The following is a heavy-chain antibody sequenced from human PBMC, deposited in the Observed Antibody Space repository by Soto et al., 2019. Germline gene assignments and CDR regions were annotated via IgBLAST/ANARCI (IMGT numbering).Heavy chain of an antibody. D-gene: IGHD3-22*01. CDR2: IIPIFGTA. V-gene: IGHV1-69*13. J-gene: IGHJ4*02. CDR1: GVTFSSYA. Sequence: SVKVSCKASGVTFSSYAISWVRQAPLQVLEWMVGIIPIFGTANYAQKFQGRVTITADESTSTAYMELSSLRSEDTAVYYCARGTRYYYDSSGYYSNSWGQGTLVTVSS. CDR3: ARGTRYYYDSSGYYSNS.